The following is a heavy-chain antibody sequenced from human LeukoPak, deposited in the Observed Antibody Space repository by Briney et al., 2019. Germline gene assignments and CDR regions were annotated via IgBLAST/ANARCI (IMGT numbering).Heavy chain of an antibody. CDR1: GFTFSSYA. V-gene: IGHV3-30*04. CDR2: ISYDGSNK. CDR3: ARGRKPSGYYYYMDS. Sequence: TGGSLRLSCAASGFTFSSYAMHWVRQAPGKGLEWVAVISYDGSNKYYADSVKGRFTISRDNSKNTLYLHMNSLSVDDTTVHYCARGRKPSGYYYYMDSWGKGTTVTV. J-gene: IGHJ6*03.